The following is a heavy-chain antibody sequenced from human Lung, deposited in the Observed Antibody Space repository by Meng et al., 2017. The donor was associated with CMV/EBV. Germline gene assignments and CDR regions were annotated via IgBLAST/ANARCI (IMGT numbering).Heavy chain of an antibody. CDR1: GYTFTGYY. V-gene: IGHV1-2*02. J-gene: IGHJ3*02. D-gene: IGHD1-26*01. CDR2: INPNSGGT. Sequence: ASVXVSCKASGYTFTGYYIHWVRQAPGQGLEWMGSINPNSGGTKHAQKFQGRVTLTRDTSISTVYMELSRLKTDDAAVYYCARRQWDLRNALDIWGQGTEVTVSS. CDR3: ARRQWDLRNALDI.